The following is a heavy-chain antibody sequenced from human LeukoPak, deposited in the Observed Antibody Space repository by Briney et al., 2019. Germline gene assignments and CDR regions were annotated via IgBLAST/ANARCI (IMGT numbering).Heavy chain of an antibody. V-gene: IGHV1-8*01. CDR2: MNPNSGNT. Sequence: GASVKVSCKASGYTLTSYDINWVRQATGQGLEWMGWMNPNSGNTGYAQKFQGRVTMTRNTSISTAYMELSSLRSEDTAVYYCASGGTHTELFDYWGQGTLVTVSS. CDR3: ASGGTHTELFDY. CDR1: GYTLTSYD. D-gene: IGHD1-7*01. J-gene: IGHJ4*02.